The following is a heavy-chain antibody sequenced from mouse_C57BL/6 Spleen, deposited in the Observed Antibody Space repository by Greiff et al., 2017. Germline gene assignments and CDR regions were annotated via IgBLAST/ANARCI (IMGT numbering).Heavy chain of an antibody. CDR1: GYAFSSSW. J-gene: IGHJ1*03. CDR3: ARVTVPYWYFDV. V-gene: IGHV1-82*01. Sequence: VKLQESGPELVKPGASVKISCKASGYAFSSSWMNWVKQRPGKGLEWIGRIYPGDGDTNYNGKFKGKATLTADKSSSTAYMQLSSLTSEDSAVYFCARVTVPYWYFDVWGTGTTVTVSS. D-gene: IGHD1-1*01. CDR2: IYPGDGDT.